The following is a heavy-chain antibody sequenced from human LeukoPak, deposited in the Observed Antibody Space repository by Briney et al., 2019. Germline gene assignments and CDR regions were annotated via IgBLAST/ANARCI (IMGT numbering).Heavy chain of an antibody. D-gene: IGHD4-17*01. V-gene: IGHV3-48*02. CDR2: ISSTSSTM. CDR1: GFTFTTYS. Sequence: GGSLRLSCAASGFTFTTYSMNWVRQAPGKGLEWVSYISSTSSTMYYGDSVKGRFTISRDNAKNSLYLQMNSLRDEDTAVYCCARATLRAFDPWGQGTLVTVSS. J-gene: IGHJ5*02. CDR3: ARATLRAFDP.